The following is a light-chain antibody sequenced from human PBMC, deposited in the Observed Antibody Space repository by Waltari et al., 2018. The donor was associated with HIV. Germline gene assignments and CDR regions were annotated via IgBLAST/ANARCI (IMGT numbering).Light chain of an antibody. CDR1: QSISSW. CDR2: KAS. CDR3: LQYKTYSRT. Sequence: DIQMTQSPSTLSASVGDRVTITCRASQSISSWLAWYQQKPGKAPKLLIDKASNLESGVPSRFSGSGAGTEFTLTISGLQPDDFATYDCLQYKTYSRTFGQGTRVEIK. V-gene: IGKV1-5*03. J-gene: IGKJ1*01.